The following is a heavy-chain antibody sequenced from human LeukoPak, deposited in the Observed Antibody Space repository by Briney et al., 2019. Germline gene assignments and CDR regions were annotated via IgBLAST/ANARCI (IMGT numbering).Heavy chain of an antibody. Sequence: ASVKVSCKGSGYTFTSYAMNWVRQAPGQGLEWMGWINTNTGNPTYAQGFTGRFVFSLDTSVSTAYLQISSLKAGDTAVYYCARVCYYGSGYYYYYMDVWGKGTTVTVSS. CDR2: INTNTGNP. V-gene: IGHV7-4-1*02. J-gene: IGHJ6*03. CDR1: GYTFTSYA. D-gene: IGHD3-10*01. CDR3: ARVCYYGSGYYYYYMDV.